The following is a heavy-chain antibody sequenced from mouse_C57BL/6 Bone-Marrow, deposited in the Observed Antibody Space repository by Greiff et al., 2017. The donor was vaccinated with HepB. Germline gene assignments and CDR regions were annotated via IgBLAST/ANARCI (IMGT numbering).Heavy chain of an antibody. D-gene: IGHD2-10*01. CDR1: GYTFTSYW. CDR2: IDPNSGGT. Sequence: VKLQESGAELVKPGASVKLSCKASGYTFTSYWMHWVKQRPGRGLEWIGRIDPNSGGTKYNEKFKSKATLTVDKPSSTAYMQLSSLTSEDSAVYYCARGLLSFYWYFDVWGTGTTVTVSS. J-gene: IGHJ1*03. V-gene: IGHV1-72*01. CDR3: ARGLLSFYWYFDV.